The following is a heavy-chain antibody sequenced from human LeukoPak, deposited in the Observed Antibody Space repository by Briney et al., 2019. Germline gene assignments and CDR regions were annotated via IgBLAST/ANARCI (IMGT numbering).Heavy chain of an antibody. CDR3: AREVVVAVNYGMDV. V-gene: IGHV3-7*01. Sequence: GGSLRLSCAVSGFTFSSYWMNWVRQAPGKGLEWVANIKQDASEKYYVDSVKGRFTISRDNAKNSLYLQMNSLRAEDTAVYYCAREVVVAVNYGMDVWGQGTTVTVSS. J-gene: IGHJ6*02. CDR2: IKQDASEK. D-gene: IGHD2-15*01. CDR1: GFTFSSYW.